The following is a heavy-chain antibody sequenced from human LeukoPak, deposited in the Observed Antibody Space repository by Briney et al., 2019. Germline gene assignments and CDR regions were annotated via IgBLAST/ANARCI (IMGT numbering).Heavy chain of an antibody. V-gene: IGHV3-53*01. CDR2: IYSSGST. Sequence: GGSLRLSCAASGFTASSNYMSWVRQAPGKGLEWVSVIYSSGSTYYADSVKGRFTISRDNSKNTLYLQMNSLRAEDTAVYYCAREEYSGYDLGYWGQGTLVTVSS. J-gene: IGHJ4*02. CDR3: AREEYSGYDLGY. CDR1: GFTASSNY. D-gene: IGHD5-12*01.